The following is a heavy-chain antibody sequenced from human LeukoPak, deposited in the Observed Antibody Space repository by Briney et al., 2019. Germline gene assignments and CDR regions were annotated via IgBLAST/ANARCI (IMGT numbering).Heavy chain of an antibody. CDR1: GYSIRSGSY. D-gene: IGHD4-17*01. CDR3: AKVGAYGDYARHDY. CDR2: MFHSGDT. J-gene: IGHJ4*02. V-gene: IGHV4-38-2*01. Sequence: PSETLSLTCDVSGYSIRSGSYWGWIRQRPGKGLEWIGCMFHSGDTYHNPSLKSRVTISADTSKNQFSLKLTSVTAADTAVYYCAKVGAYGDYARHDYWGQGTLVTVSS.